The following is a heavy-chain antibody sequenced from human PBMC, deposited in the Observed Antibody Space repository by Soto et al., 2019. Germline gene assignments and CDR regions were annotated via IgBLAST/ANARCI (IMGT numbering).Heavy chain of an antibody. Sequence: WSLRLSCVGSGFTFSNYPMTWVRQAPGKGLEWVSVISGGENTIYYADSVKGRYTISRDNSKNTLYLQMSNLRAEDTAIYYCARKTAGNYPLQQWGRATLVTVSS. V-gene: IGHV3-23*01. J-gene: IGHJ4*02. CDR1: GFTFSNYP. CDR2: ISGGENTI. D-gene: IGHD1-7*01. CDR3: ARKTAGNYPLQQ.